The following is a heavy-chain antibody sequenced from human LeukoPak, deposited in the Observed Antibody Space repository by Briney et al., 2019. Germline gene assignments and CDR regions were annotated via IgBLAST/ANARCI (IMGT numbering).Heavy chain of an antibody. CDR3: ARSTRSWFDP. CDR1: GYSITSAYY. J-gene: IGHJ5*02. Sequence: SETLSLTCTVSGYSITSAYYWGWIRQPPGKGLEWIGSFFLKGSTYYNPSLKSRVTISVDTSNNQFSLKLTSVTAADTAVYYCARSTRSWFDPWGQGTLVTVSS. CDR2: FFLKGST. D-gene: IGHD3-10*01. V-gene: IGHV4-38-2*02.